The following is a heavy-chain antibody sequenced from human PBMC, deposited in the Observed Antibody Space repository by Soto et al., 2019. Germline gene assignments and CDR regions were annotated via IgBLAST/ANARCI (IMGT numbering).Heavy chain of an antibody. CDR3: AKELYPGDNWFDP. Sequence: PGGSLRLSCAASGFTFSSYGMHWVRQAPGKGLEWVAVISYDGSNKYYADSVKGRFTISRDNSKNTLYLQMNSLRAEDTAVYYCAKELYPGDNWFDPWGQGTLVTVSS. D-gene: IGHD2-2*01. J-gene: IGHJ5*02. CDR1: GFTFSSYG. V-gene: IGHV3-30*18. CDR2: ISYDGSNK.